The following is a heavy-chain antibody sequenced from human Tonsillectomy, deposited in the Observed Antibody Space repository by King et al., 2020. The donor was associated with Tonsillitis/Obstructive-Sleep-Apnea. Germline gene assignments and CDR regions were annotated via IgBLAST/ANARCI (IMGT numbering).Heavy chain of an antibody. D-gene: IGHD2-15*01. CDR1: GGSFSGYY. CDR3: ARGLPVGATPRFDP. Sequence: VQLQQWGAGLLKPSETLSLTCAVYGGSFSGYYWSWIRQPPGQGLEWIGEINHSGSTNYNPSLKSTVTISVDTSKKQLSLKLSSVPAAETAGYYCARGLPVGATPRFDPWGQGTLVTVSS. J-gene: IGHJ5*02. CDR2: INHSGST. V-gene: IGHV4-34*01.